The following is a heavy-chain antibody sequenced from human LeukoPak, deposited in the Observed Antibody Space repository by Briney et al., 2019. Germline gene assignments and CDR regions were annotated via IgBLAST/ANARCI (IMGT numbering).Heavy chain of an antibody. CDR1: GYSFTSYW. V-gene: IGHV5-51*01. J-gene: IGHJ6*03. CDR3: ARHGYGYGSYYFYMDV. CDR2: IYPGDSDT. Sequence: GESLKISCKGSGYSFTSYWIGWVRQMPGKGLEWMGIIYPGDSDTRYSPSFQGHVTVSADKSISTAYLQWSSLKASGTAMYYCARHGYGYGSYYFYMDVWGKGTTVTVSS. D-gene: IGHD6-13*01.